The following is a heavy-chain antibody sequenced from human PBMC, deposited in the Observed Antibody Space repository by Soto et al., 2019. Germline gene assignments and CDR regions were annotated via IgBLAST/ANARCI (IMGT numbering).Heavy chain of an antibody. Sequence: ASVKVSCKASGYTFTNYDINWVRQATGQGLEWMGWMNPNSGDTGYAQKFQGRVTMTRNTSIGTACMELSSLKSEDTAIYYCATGPTGTTHYYMDVWGKGTTVTVSS. CDR1: GYTFTNYD. CDR3: ATGPTGTTHYYMDV. J-gene: IGHJ6*03. D-gene: IGHD1-1*01. CDR2: MNPNSGDT. V-gene: IGHV1-8*01.